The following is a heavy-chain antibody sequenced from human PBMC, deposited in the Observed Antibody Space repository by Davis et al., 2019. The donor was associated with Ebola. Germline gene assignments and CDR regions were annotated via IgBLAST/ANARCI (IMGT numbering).Heavy chain of an antibody. CDR3: ARDYACTGGVCYQFDY. CDR2: ISGSGGST. D-gene: IGHD2-8*02. V-gene: IGHV3-23*01. J-gene: IGHJ4*02. CDR1: GFTFSSYA. Sequence: PGGSLRLSCAASGFTFSSYAMSWVRQAPGKGLEWVSAISGSGGSTYYADSVKGRFTISRDNAKNTLYLQMNSLRAEDTAVYYCARDYACTGGVCYQFDYWGQGTLVTVSS.